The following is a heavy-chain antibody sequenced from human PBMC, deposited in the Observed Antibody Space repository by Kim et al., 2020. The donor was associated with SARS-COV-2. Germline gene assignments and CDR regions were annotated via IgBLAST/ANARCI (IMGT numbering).Heavy chain of an antibody. CDR2: IYYSGST. CDR3: ECRYDPNDY. CDR1: GGSISSSSYY. V-gene: IGHV4-39*07. Sequence: SETLSLTCTVSGGSISSSSYYWGWIRQPPGKGLEWIGSIYYSGSTYYNPSLKSRVTISVDTSKNQFSLKLSSVTAADTAVYYCECRYDPNDYWGQGTLVTVSS. J-gene: IGHJ4*02. D-gene: IGHD5-12*01.